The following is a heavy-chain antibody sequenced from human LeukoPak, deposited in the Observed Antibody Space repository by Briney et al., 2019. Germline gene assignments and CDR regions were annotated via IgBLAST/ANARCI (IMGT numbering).Heavy chain of an antibody. CDR1: GFSLSGYW. V-gene: IGHV3-7*01. CDR3: VRVLGYSYGFDY. Sequence: PGGSLRLSCAASGFSLSGYWMSWVRQAPGKGLEWVANIKQDGSEKYYLDSVKGRCTISRDNAKNSLYLQMNSLRADDTAVYYCVRVLGYSYGFDYWGQGSPVTVSS. D-gene: IGHD5-18*01. CDR2: IKQDGSEK. J-gene: IGHJ4*02.